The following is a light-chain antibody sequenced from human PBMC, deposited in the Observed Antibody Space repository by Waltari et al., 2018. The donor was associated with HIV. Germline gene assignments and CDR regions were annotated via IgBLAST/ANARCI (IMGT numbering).Light chain of an antibody. J-gene: IGLJ2*01. Sequence: QSVLTQPPSVSGAPGQRVTISCTGSSSNIGAGYDIHWYQQLPGTAPKLLIYGAGSRPSGVPARFSGSKSGTSASLAITGLQAEDEADYYCQSYDSSLTGSVFGGGTKLTVL. CDR3: QSYDSSLTGSV. V-gene: IGLV1-40*01. CDR1: SSNIGAGYD. CDR2: GAG.